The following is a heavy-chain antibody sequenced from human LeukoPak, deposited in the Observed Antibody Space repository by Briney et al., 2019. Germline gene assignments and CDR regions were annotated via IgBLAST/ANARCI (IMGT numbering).Heavy chain of an antibody. V-gene: IGHV4-39*01. CDR1: GGSIGRSSYY. D-gene: IGHD3-22*01. Sequence: PSETLSLTCTVSGGSIGRSSYYWGWIRQPPGKGLEWIGSMYYSGSTYYSPSLKSRVTISGDTSKSQFSLKLGSVTAADTAVYYCARYYYDSSGYYYLDYWGQGTLVTVSS. CDR3: ARYYYDSSGYYYLDY. J-gene: IGHJ4*02. CDR2: MYYSGST.